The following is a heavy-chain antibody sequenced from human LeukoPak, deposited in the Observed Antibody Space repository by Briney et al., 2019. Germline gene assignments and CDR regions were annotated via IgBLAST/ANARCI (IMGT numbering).Heavy chain of an antibody. CDR1: GGSFSGYY. V-gene: IGHV4-34*01. CDR3: ARKGGRYTNRRMIYFDY. Sequence: SETLSLTCAVYGGSFSGYYWSWIRQPPGKGLEWIGEINHSGSTNYNPSLKSRVTISVDTSKNQFSLKLSSVTAADTAVYYCARKGGRYTNRRMIYFDYWGQGTLVTVSS. CDR2: INHSGST. D-gene: IGHD6-19*01. J-gene: IGHJ4*02.